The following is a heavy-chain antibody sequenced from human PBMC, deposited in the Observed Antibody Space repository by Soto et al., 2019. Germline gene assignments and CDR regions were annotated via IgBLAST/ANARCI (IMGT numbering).Heavy chain of an antibody. CDR2: IYWDDDK. CDR3: AHSVVAGLGYYFDY. D-gene: IGHD6-19*01. Sequence: QITLKESGPPLVKPTQTLTLTCTFSGFSLSSTRVAVGWIRQPPGKALEWLALIYWDDDKRYSPFLKSRLTTTKDTPKTQVVLTMPTIAPGDTAPYYCAHSVVAGLGYYFDYWGQGTLVTVSS. V-gene: IGHV2-5*02. J-gene: IGHJ4*02. CDR1: GFSLSSTRVA.